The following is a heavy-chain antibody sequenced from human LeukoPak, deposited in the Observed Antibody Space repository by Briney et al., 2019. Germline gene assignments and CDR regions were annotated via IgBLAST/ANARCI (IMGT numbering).Heavy chain of an antibody. CDR3: AKADYYDSTEVGY. CDR2: IIPIFGTA. Sequence: ASVKVSCKASGGTFSSYAISWVRQAPGQGLEWMGGIIPIFGTANYAQKFQGRVTITADESTSTAYMELSRLRAEDTAVYYCAKADYYDSTEVGYWGQGTLVTVSS. V-gene: IGHV1-69*13. D-gene: IGHD3-22*01. J-gene: IGHJ4*02. CDR1: GGTFSSYA.